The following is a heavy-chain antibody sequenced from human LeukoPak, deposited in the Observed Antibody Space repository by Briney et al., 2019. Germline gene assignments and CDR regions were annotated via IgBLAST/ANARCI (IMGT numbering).Heavy chain of an antibody. CDR1: GFTFSSYS. J-gene: IGHJ4*02. V-gene: IGHV3-21*01. CDR2: ISSSSSYI. Sequence: GGSLRLSCAASGFTFSSYSMNWVRQAPGKGLEWVSSISSSSSYIYYADSVKGRFTISRDNAKNSLYLQMNSLRAEDAAVYYCARMGAYYDSSGQLDYWGQGTLVTVSS. D-gene: IGHD3-22*01. CDR3: ARMGAYYDSSGQLDY.